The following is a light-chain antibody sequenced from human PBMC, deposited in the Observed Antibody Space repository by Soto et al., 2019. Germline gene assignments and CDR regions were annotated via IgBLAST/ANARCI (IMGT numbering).Light chain of an antibody. V-gene: IGLV2-14*01. CDR3: GSYTSTSTLVV. CDR2: EVT. CDR1: TSDVGGYNY. Sequence: QSALTQPASVSGSPGQSITISCTGTTSDVGGYNYVSWYQQHPGKAPKLMIYEVTNRPSGVSNRFSGSKSGNTASLTISGLQAEDGADYYCGSYTSTSTLVVFGTGTQLTVL. J-gene: IGLJ1*01.